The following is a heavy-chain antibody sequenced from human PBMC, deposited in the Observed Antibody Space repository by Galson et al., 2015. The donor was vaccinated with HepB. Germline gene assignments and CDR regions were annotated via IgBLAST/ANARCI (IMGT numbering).Heavy chain of an antibody. V-gene: IGHV1-18*01. CDR3: ARIRDDYNLFDY. CDR2: ISAYNGNT. Sequence: SVKVSCKASGYTFTNYGVSWVRQAPGQGLEWMGWISAYNGNTNYAQKFQGRVTMTADTSTTTAYMELRSLRSDDTAVYYCARIRDDYNLFDYWGQGTPVTVSS. D-gene: IGHD5-24*01. CDR1: GYTFTNYG. J-gene: IGHJ4*02.